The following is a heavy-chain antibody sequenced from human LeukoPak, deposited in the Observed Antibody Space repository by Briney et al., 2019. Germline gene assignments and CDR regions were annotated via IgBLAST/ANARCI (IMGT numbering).Heavy chain of an antibody. Sequence: GASLKISSKGSGYSITSYWIGGVRQTRGKVLGWMGIIYPGDSDTRYSPPLQGRVTISADKSISTDYLQWSSLKASDTAMYYCARHGYDSSGYYLGYWGQGTLVTVSS. J-gene: IGHJ4*02. CDR1: GYSITSYW. CDR2: IYPGDSDT. V-gene: IGHV5-51*01. CDR3: ARHGYDSSGYYLGY. D-gene: IGHD3-22*01.